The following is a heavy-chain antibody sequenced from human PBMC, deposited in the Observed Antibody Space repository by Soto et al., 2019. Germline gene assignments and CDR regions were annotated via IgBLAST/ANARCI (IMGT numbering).Heavy chain of an antibody. V-gene: IGHV3-30*03. D-gene: IGHD2-15*01. J-gene: IGHJ6*02. CDR1: GVTFSSHG. CDR2: ISSDGSKE. Sequence: PGGSLRLSCAASGVTFSSHGMHWARQAPVKGLEWVALISSDGSKEYYADSVKGRFTISRDNSKNTLYLQMNSLRAEDTAMYYCARAFVVAATYYYGMDVWGQGTTVTVSS. CDR3: ARAFVVAATYYYGMDV.